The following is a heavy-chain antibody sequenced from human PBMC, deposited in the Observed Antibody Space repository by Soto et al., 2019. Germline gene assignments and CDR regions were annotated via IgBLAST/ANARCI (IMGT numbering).Heavy chain of an antibody. CDR1: TYSFRNNW. V-gene: IGHV5-51*01. J-gene: IGHJ3*01. CDR2: IYPDDSDI. D-gene: IGHD2-15*01. Sequence: GESLKISCKGPTYSFRNNWIGWVRQMPGKGLEWMGLIYPDDSDIRYSPSFQGRFTISRDNAKNSLYLQMNSLRVEDTAVYYCARDPYSGWYGAFEFWGQGTMVTVSS. CDR3: ARDPYSGWYGAFEF.